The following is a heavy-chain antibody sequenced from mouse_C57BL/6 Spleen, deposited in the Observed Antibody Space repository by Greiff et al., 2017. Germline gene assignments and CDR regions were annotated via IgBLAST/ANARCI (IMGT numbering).Heavy chain of an antibody. V-gene: IGHV2-9-1*01. CDR1: GFSFTSYA. Sequence: VQVVESGPGLVAPSQSLSITCTVSGFSFTSYAISWVRQPPGKGLEWLGVIWTGGGTNYNSALKSRLSISKDNSKSQVFLKMNSLQTDDTARYYCARNEKNYYGSYFEVWGTGTTVTVSS. CDR3: ARNEKNYYGSYFEV. D-gene: IGHD1-1*01. CDR2: IWTGGGT. J-gene: IGHJ1*03.